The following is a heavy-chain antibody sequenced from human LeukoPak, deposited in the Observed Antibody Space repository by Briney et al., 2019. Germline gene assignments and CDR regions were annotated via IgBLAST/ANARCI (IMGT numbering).Heavy chain of an antibody. CDR2: ISYDGSNK. CDR3: ARGTAAGHEDY. CDR1: GFTFSSYA. Sequence: HAGRSLRLSCAASGFTFSSYAMHWVRQAPGKGLEWVAVISYDGSNKYYADSVKGRFTISRDNSKNTLYLQMNSLRAEDTAVYYCARGTAAGHEDYWGQGTLVTVSS. J-gene: IGHJ4*02. D-gene: IGHD6-13*01. V-gene: IGHV3-30*04.